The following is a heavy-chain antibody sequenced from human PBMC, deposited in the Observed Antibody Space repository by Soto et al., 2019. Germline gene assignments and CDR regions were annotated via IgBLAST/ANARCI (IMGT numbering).Heavy chain of an antibody. J-gene: IGHJ6*02. CDR3: ARDNYDFRSGYYTNNYYYSGMEV. Sequence: PSETLSLTCTVSGGSISSYYWSWIRQPAGRGLEWIGRTYTSGSTNYNPSLTSRVTISVDTSKNQFSLKLSSVTAAATAVYHCARDNYDFRSGYYTNNYYYSGMEVWDPGTTITVSS. CDR1: GGSISSYY. V-gene: IGHV4-4*07. CDR2: TYTSGST. D-gene: IGHD3-3*01.